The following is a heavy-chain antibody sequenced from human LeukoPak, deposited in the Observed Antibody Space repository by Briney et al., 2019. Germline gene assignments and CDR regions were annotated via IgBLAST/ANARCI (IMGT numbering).Heavy chain of an antibody. V-gene: IGHV3-21*01. CDR3: ARLKRGGSSWSYYYGMDV. J-gene: IGHJ6*02. D-gene: IGHD6-13*01. CDR1: GFTFSSYS. CDR2: ISSSSSYI. Sequence: PGGSLRLSCAASGFTFSSYSMNWVRQAPGKGLEWVSSISSSSSYIYYADSVKGRFTISRDNAKNSLYLQMNSLRAEDTAVYYCARLKRGGSSWSYYYGMDVWGQGTTVTVSS.